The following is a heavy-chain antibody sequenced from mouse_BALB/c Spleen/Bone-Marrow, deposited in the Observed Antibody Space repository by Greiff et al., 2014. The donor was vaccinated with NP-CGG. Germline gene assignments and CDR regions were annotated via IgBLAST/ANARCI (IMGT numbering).Heavy chain of an antibody. CDR2: ISCYNGAT. CDR3: ARGDGYYVDFDY. V-gene: IGHV1S34*01. D-gene: IGHD2-3*01. CDR1: GYPFTGYY. Sequence: LVKTGASVKISCKAFGYPFTGYYMHWVKQSHGKSLEWIGYISCYNGATSYNQKFKGKAAFTVDTSSSTAYMQYNSLTSEDSAVYYCARGDGYYVDFDYWGQGTTLTVSS. J-gene: IGHJ2*01.